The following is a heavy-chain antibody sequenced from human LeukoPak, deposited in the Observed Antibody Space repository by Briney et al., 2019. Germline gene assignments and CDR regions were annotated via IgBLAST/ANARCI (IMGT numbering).Heavy chain of an antibody. V-gene: IGHV3-53*01. Sequence: GGSLRLSCAASGFPVSGYYMSWVRQAPGEGLEWVSIIFTSGSTYYADSVKGRFTISRDSSKNPLFLQMNSLRAEDTAIYYCTRDAPEAVALQFDYWGQGTLVTVSS. D-gene: IGHD4-23*01. J-gene: IGHJ4*02. CDR2: IFTSGST. CDR3: TRDAPEAVALQFDY. CDR1: GFPVSGYY.